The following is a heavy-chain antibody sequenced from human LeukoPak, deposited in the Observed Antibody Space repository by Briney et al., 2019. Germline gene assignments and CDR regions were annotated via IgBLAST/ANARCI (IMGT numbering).Heavy chain of an antibody. D-gene: IGHD3-22*01. Sequence: GGSLRLSCAASGFTFSSYSMNWVRPAPGKGLEWVSSISRSSSYIYYADSVKGRFTISRDNAKNSLYLQMNSLRAEDTAVYYCASQNEKYYYDSSGYPDYWGQGTLVTVSS. CDR3: ASQNEKYYYDSSGYPDY. CDR1: GFTFSSYS. CDR2: ISRSSSYI. J-gene: IGHJ4*02. V-gene: IGHV3-21*01.